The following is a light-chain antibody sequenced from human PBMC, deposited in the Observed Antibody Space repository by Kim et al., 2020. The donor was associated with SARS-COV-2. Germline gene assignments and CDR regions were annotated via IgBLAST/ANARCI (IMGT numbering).Light chain of an antibody. CDR2: VNSDGSH. CDR3: QTWGAGIHV. Sequence: ASFKLAFTLNGGHSDYGVSWDHQRPEKGTRYLMKVNSDGSHIKGDGIPDRFSGSRSGTQRYLTISSLQSEDDADYYCQTWGAGIHVFGGGTQLTVL. CDR1: GGHSDYG. V-gene: IGLV4-69*01. J-gene: IGLJ2*01.